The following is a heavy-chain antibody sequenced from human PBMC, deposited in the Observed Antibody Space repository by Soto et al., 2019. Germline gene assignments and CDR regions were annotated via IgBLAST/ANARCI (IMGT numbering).Heavy chain of an antibody. CDR1: GYTFTSYG. V-gene: IGHV1-18*01. CDR2: ISAYNGNT. Sequence: ASVKVSFKASGYTFTSYGISWVRQAPGQGLEWMGWISAYNGNTNYAQKLQGRVTMTTDTSTSTAYMELRSLRSDDTAVYYCARVWVGRNWFDPWGQGTLVTVSS. J-gene: IGHJ5*02. CDR3: ARVWVGRNWFDP. D-gene: IGHD3-16*01.